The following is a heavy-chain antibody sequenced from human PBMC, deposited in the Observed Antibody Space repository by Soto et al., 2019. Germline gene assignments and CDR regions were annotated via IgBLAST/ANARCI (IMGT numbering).Heavy chain of an antibody. J-gene: IGHJ5*02. Sequence: SETLSLTCTVSGGSISSYYWSWIRQPPGKGLEWIGYIYYSGSTNYNPSLKSRVTISVDTSKNQFSLKLSSVTAADTAVYYCARHSESYCSGGSCYHYNWFDPWGQGTLVTVSS. CDR3: ARHSESYCSGGSCYHYNWFDP. D-gene: IGHD2-15*01. V-gene: IGHV4-59*01. CDR1: GGSISSYY. CDR2: IYYSGST.